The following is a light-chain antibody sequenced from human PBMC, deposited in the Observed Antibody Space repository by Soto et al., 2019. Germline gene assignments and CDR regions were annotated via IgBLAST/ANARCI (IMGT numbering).Light chain of an antibody. CDR3: QQYDNLPLT. J-gene: IGKJ4*01. CDR1: QDISNY. CDR2: DAS. V-gene: IGKV1-33*01. Sequence: DIQMTQSPSSLSASVGDRVTITCQAGQDISNYLNWYQQKPGKAPKLLIYDASNLETGVPSRFSGSGSGTDFTFTISNLQPEDIATYSCQQYDNLPLTFGGGTKVEIK.